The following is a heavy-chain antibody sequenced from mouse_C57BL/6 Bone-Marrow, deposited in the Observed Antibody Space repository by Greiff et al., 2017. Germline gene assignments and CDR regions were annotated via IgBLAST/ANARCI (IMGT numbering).Heavy chain of an antibody. V-gene: IGHV1-52*01. CDR1: GYTFTSYW. Sequence: QVQLQQPGAELVRPGSSVKLSCKASGYTFTSYWMHWVKQRPIQGLEWIGNIDPSDSETHYTQKFKDKATLTVDKSSSTAYMQLSSLTSEDSAVYYCATYPYWYFDVWGTGTTVTVSS. J-gene: IGHJ1*03. CDR3: ATYPYWYFDV. D-gene: IGHD2-10*01. CDR2: IDPSDSET.